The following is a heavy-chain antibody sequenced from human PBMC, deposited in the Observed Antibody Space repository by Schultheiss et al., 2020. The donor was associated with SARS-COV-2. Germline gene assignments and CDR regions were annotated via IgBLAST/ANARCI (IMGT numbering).Heavy chain of an antibody. V-gene: IGHV3-9*01. Sequence: GGSLRLSCAASGFTFDDYAMHWVRQAPGKGLEWVSGISWNSGSIGYADSVKGRFTISRDNAKNSLYLQMNSLRVEDTAVYYCAKAIGMAGMDWFDPWGQGTLVTVSS. D-gene: IGHD6-19*01. J-gene: IGHJ5*02. CDR1: GFTFDDYA. CDR3: AKAIGMAGMDWFDP. CDR2: ISWNSGSI.